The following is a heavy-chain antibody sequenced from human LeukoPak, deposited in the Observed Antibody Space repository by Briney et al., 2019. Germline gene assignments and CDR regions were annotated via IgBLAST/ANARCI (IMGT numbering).Heavy chain of an antibody. CDR1: GYTFTDYF. J-gene: IGHJ4*02. Sequence: ASVKVSCKASGYTFTDYFMHWVRQAPGQGLEWMGWINPNSGGTHYAQKFQGRVTMTRDASISTAYMELSRLRSDDTAVYYCARDPGYSSPRGDYWGQGTLVTVSS. V-gene: IGHV1-2*02. D-gene: IGHD5-18*01. CDR2: INPNSGGT. CDR3: ARDPGYSSPRGDY.